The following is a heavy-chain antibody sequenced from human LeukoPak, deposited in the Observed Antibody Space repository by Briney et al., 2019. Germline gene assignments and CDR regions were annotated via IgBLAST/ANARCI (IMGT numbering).Heavy chain of an antibody. CDR2: ISVSGHDT. V-gene: IGHV3-11*03. CDR3: VRIARLAAG. CDR1: GFTFTDYY. D-gene: IGHD6-19*01. Sequence: GGSLRLSCAASGFTFTDYYMNWIRQAPGKGPEWVSYISVSGHDTNYIASVKRRFTISRDNAKNTVYLQMNSLRVEYTAVYYCVRIARLAAGWGQGAPVTVSS. J-gene: IGHJ4*02.